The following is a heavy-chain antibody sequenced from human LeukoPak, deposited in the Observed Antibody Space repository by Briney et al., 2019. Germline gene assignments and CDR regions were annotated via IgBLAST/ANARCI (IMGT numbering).Heavy chain of an antibody. D-gene: IGHD1-26*01. V-gene: IGHV3-33*01. J-gene: IGHJ4*02. CDR3: ARDVPPWRASGSYSNLDY. CDR2: IWYDGSNK. Sequence: PGGSLRLSCAASGFTFSSYGMHWVRQAPGKELEWVAVIWYDGSNKYYADSVKGRFTISRDNSKNTLYLQMNSLRAEDTAVYYCARDVPPWRASGSYSNLDYWGQGTLVTVSS. CDR1: GFTFSSYG.